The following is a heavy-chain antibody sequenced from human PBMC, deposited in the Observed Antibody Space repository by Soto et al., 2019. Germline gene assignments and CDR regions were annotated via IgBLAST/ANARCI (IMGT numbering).Heavy chain of an antibody. CDR2: IYSGGST. CDR1: GFTVSRNY. V-gene: IGHV3-53*01. D-gene: IGHD3-22*01. J-gene: IGHJ6*02. CDR3: ARDGVYDSSGYYLPYYYGMDV. Sequence: EVQLVESGGGLIQPGGSLRLSCAASGFTVSRNYMSWVRQAPGKGLECVAVIYSGGSTYYADSVKGRFTISRDNSKNTLYLQMNSLRAEDTAVYYCARDGVYDSSGYYLPYYYGMDVWGQGTTVTVSS.